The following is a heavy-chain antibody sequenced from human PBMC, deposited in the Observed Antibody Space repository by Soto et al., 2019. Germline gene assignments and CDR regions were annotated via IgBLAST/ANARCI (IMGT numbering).Heavy chain of an antibody. Sequence: QVQLVESGGGVVQPGRSLRLSCAASGFTFSSYGMHWVRQAPGKGLEWVAVISYDGSNKYYADSVKGRFTISRDNSKNTLYLQMNSLRAKDTAVYYCAKEADSSGYLYFQHWGQGTLVTVSS. CDR3: AKEADSSGYLYFQH. CDR2: ISYDGSNK. CDR1: GFTFSSYG. V-gene: IGHV3-30*18. J-gene: IGHJ1*01. D-gene: IGHD3-22*01.